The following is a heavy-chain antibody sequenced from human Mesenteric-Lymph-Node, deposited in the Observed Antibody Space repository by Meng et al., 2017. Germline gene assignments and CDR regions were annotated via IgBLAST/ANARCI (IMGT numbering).Heavy chain of an antibody. CDR3: ASDGRGVIVHDAFDI. CDR1: GFSFRDFS. J-gene: IGHJ3*02. V-gene: IGHV3-7*01. CDR2: MKQDGSNI. D-gene: IGHD3-16*02. Sequence: GESLKISCVASGFSFRDFSMSWVRQVPGKGLEWVAIMKQDGSNIFYVDSVKGRFTISRDNAKNSLFLQMNSLRAEDTALYYCASDGRGVIVHDAFDIWGQGTMVTVSS.